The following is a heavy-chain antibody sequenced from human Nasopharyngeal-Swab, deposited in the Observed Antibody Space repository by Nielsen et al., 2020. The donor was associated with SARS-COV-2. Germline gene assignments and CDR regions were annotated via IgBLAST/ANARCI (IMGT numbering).Heavy chain of an antibody. CDR2: IRYDGSGK. V-gene: IGHV3-30*02. Sequence: GESLKISCAASGFTFSSYGMHWVRQAPGKGLEWVAFIRYDGSGKYYADSVKGRFTISRDISKNTLFLQMKSLRAEDTAIYYCARASWRGDFDVFDIWGQGTMVTVSS. D-gene: IGHD3-16*01. CDR1: GFTFSSYG. J-gene: IGHJ3*02. CDR3: ARASWRGDFDVFDI.